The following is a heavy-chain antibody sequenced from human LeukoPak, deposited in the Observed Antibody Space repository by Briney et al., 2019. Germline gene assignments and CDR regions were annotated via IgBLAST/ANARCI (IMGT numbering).Heavy chain of an antibody. V-gene: IGHV3-21*01. CDR1: GFSFSSYS. Sequence: PGGSLRLSCAASGFSFSSYSMTWVRQAPGKGLEWVSSISSRSTYIYYAGSVKGRFTISRDNAENSLYLQMNSLRAEDTAVYYCARDDSGFDLGALEYYYGMDVWGQGTTVTVSS. CDR2: ISSRSTYI. CDR3: ARDDSGFDLGALEYYYGMDV. D-gene: IGHD5-12*01. J-gene: IGHJ6*02.